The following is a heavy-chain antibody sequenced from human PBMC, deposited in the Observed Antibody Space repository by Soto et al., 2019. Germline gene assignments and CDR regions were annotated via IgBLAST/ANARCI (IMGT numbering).Heavy chain of an antibody. J-gene: IGHJ4*02. CDR1: GGSFSGYY. CDR3: ARGPLYCSGGSCYSSSLSY. CDR2: INHSGST. V-gene: IGHV4-34*01. D-gene: IGHD2-15*01. Sequence: QVQLQQWGAGLLKPSETLSLTCAVYGGSFSGYYWSWIRQPPGKGLEWIGEINHSGSTNYYPSLKSRVPLSVDTSKNQFSLHLSSVTAADTAVYYCARGPLYCSGGSCYSSSLSYWGQGTLVTVSS.